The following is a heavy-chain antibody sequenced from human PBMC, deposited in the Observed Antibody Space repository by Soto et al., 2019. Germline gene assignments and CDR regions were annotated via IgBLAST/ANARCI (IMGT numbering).Heavy chain of an antibody. D-gene: IGHD3-10*01. V-gene: IGHV3-21*01. Sequence: PGGSLRLSCAASGFTLSSYSMNWVRQAPGKGLEWVSSISSSSSYIYYADSVKGRFTISRDNAKNSLYLQMNSLRAEDTAVYYCARDPRADGSGSYYITPYYFDYWGQGTLVTVSS. CDR3: ARDPRADGSGSYYITPYYFDY. CDR2: ISSSSSYI. CDR1: GFTLSSYS. J-gene: IGHJ4*02.